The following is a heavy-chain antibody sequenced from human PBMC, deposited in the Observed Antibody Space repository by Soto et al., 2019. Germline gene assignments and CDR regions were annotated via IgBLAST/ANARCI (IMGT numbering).Heavy chain of an antibody. CDR1: GFTFSTYG. Sequence: GGSLRLSCAPSGFTFSTYGMHWVRQAPGKGLEWVAVIWYDGSNQYYADSVKGRFTISRDNSRNMLYLQMNSLRAEDTAVYYCARDLGAFNYGSAYFDYWGQGTPVTVSS. J-gene: IGHJ4*02. V-gene: IGHV3-33*01. D-gene: IGHD3-10*01. CDR3: ARDLGAFNYGSAYFDY. CDR2: IWYDGSNQ.